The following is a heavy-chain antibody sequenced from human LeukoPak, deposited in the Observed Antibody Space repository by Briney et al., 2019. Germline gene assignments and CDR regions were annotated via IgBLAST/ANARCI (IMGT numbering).Heavy chain of an antibody. Sequence: PSETLSLTCTVSGGSISSVDYYWSWIRQPPGKGLEWIGYIYYSGSTNYNPSLKSRVTISVDTSKNQFSLKLSSVTAADTAVYYCARPVVPAAGAWYFDLWGRGTLVTVSS. CDR2: IYYSGST. CDR3: ARPVVPAAGAWYFDL. J-gene: IGHJ2*01. D-gene: IGHD2-2*01. CDR1: GGSISSVDYY. V-gene: IGHV4-30-4*01.